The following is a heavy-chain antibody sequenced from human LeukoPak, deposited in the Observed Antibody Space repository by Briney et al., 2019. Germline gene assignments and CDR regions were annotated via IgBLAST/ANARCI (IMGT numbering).Heavy chain of an antibody. D-gene: IGHD3-22*01. CDR3: ARDISLSSGYYYHFDY. Sequence: SETLSLTCTVSGGSISSSSYYWGWIRQPPGKGLEWIGSIYYSGSTYYNPSLKSRVTISVDTSKNQFSLKLSSVTAADTAVYYCARDISLSSGYYYHFDYWGQGTLVTVSS. J-gene: IGHJ4*02. CDR2: IYYSGST. CDR1: GGSISSSSYY. V-gene: IGHV4-39*07.